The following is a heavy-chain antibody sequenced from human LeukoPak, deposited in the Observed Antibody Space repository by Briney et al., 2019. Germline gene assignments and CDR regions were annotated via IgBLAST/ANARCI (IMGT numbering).Heavy chain of an antibody. V-gene: IGHV1-46*01. Sequence: ASVKVSCKASGYTFSSYRMHWVRQAPGQGLEWMGIINPSDGTATYAQKFQGRVTMTRDTSTSTVYMELTSLRSEDTAVYYCARGLGSGSYYGSWGQGTLATVSS. CDR1: GYTFSSYR. CDR3: ARGLGSGSYYGS. J-gene: IGHJ5*02. D-gene: IGHD3-10*01. CDR2: INPSDGTA.